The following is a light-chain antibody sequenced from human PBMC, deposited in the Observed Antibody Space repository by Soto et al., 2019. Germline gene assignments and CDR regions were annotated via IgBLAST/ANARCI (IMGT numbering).Light chain of an antibody. Sequence: QSVLTQPASVSGSPGQSITISYTGTSSDVGGHNYVSWYQQHPGKVPKLIIYEVSDRPSGTSNRFSGSKSGNTASLTISGLQAEDEADYFCSSYTTSSTLVFGGGTKVTVL. J-gene: IGLJ2*01. CDR1: SSDVGGHNY. CDR3: SSYTTSSTLV. CDR2: EVS. V-gene: IGLV2-14*01.